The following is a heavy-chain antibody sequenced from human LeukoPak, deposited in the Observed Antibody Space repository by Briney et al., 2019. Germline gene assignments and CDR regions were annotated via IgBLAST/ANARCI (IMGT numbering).Heavy chain of an antibody. J-gene: IGHJ4*02. D-gene: IGHD1-26*01. CDR3: AREGSIVGATDGY. CDR1: GFTVSSNY. V-gene: IGHV3-53*01. Sequence: GGSLRLSCAASGFTVSSNYMSWVRQAPGKGLEWVSVIYSGGSTYYADSVKGRFTISRDNSKNTLYLQMNSLRAEDTAVYYCAREGSIVGATDGYWGQGTLVTVSS. CDR2: IYSGGST.